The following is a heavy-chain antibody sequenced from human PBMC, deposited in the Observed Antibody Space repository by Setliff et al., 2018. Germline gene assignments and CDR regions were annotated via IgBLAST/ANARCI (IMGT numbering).Heavy chain of an antibody. D-gene: IGHD2-8*01. CDR2: ISAYTGNT. V-gene: IGHV1-18*01. J-gene: IGHJ4*02. CDR1: GYTFTSSG. CDR3: SRLVRYCTTTTCQRASGAEL. Sequence: GASVKVSCKASGYTFTSSGITWVRQAPGQGLEWMGWISAYTGNTNYAQKLQGRVTMTTDTSTNTAYMELRSLTSDDTAVYFCSRLVRYCTTTTCQRASGAELWGQGTLVPSPQ.